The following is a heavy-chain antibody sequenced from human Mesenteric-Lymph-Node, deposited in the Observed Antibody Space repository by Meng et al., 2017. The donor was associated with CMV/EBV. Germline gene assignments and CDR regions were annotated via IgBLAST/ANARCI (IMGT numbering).Heavy chain of an antibody. D-gene: IGHD5-12*01. V-gene: IGHV3-30-3*01. CDR1: GFTFSSYA. CDR2: ISYDGSNK. J-gene: IGHJ4*02. Sequence: GESLKISCAASGFTFSSYAMHWVRQAPGKGLEWVAVISYDGSNKYYADSVKGRFTISRDNSKNTLYLQMNSLRAEDTAVYYCARAGDSGYDYFDYWGQGTLVTVSS. CDR3: ARAGDSGYDYFDY.